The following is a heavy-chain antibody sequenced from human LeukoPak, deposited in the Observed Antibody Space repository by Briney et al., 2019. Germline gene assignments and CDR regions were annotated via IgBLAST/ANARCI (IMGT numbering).Heavy chain of an antibody. J-gene: IGHJ4*02. D-gene: IGHD3-16*01. Sequence: SETLSLTCTVSGGSISSSSYYWGWIRQPPGKGLEWIGSIYYSGSTYYNPSLKSRVTISVDTSKNQFSLKLSSVTAADTAVYYCARRTGGPPPQPFDYWGQGTLVTVSS. CDR3: ARRTGGPPPQPFDY. V-gene: IGHV4-39*01. CDR1: GGSISSSSYY. CDR2: IYYSGST.